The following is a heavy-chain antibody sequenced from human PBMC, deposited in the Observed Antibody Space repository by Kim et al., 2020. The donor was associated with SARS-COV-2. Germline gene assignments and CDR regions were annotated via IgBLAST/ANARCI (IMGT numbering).Heavy chain of an antibody. CDR3: ATSSMVRGVIL. D-gene: IGHD3-10*01. CDR1: GDSISNSNYY. J-gene: IGHJ1*01. V-gene: IGHV4-39*01. CDR2: IYYRGST. Sequence: SETLSLTCTVSGDSISNSNYYWDWIRQTPGKGLEWIGNIYYRGSTSYNPSLKSRVTISVDTSKKQFSMKLGSVTAADTAVYYCATSSMVRGVILWGQGTLVTVSS.